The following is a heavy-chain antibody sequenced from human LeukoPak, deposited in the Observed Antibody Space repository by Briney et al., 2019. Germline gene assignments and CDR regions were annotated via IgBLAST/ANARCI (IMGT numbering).Heavy chain of an antibody. J-gene: IGHJ4*02. CDR2: IYHSGST. V-gene: IGHV4-30-2*01. Sequence: SQTLSLTCAVSGGSISSGGYSWSWIRQPPGKGLEWIGYIYHSGSTYYNPSLKSRVTISVDRSKNQFSLKLSSVTAADTAVYYCARGTKSPAAFDYWGQGTLVTVSS. D-gene: IGHD2-2*01. CDR1: GGSISSGGYS. CDR3: ARGTKSPAAFDY.